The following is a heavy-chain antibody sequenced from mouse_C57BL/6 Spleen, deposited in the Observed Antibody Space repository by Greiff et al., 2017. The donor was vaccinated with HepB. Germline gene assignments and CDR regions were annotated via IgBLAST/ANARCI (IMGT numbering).Heavy chain of an antibody. CDR3: VRLPLTGNYFDY. CDR1: GFSFNTYA. J-gene: IGHJ2*01. V-gene: IGHV10-1*01. CDR2: IRSKSNNYAT. Sequence: EVKLMESGGGLVQPKGSLKLSCAASGFSFNTYAMNWVRQAPGKGLEWVARIRSKSNNYATYYADSVKDRFTISRDDSESMLYLQMNNLKTEDTAMYYCVRLPLTGNYFDYWGQGTTLTVSS. D-gene: IGHD4-1*01.